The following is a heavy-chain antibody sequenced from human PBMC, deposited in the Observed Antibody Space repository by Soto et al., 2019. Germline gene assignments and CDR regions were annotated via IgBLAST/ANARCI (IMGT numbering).Heavy chain of an antibody. J-gene: IGHJ6*03. CDR1: GYTFTSYD. CDR3: ARRGYCSGGSCYSFHLYYMDV. V-gene: IGHV1-8*01. Sequence: ASVKVSCKASGYTFTSYDINWVRQATGQGLEWMGWMNPNSGNTGYAQKFQGRVTMTRNTSISTAYMELSSLRSEDTAVYYCARRGYCSGGSCYSFHLYYMDVWGKGTTVTVSS. D-gene: IGHD2-15*01. CDR2: MNPNSGNT.